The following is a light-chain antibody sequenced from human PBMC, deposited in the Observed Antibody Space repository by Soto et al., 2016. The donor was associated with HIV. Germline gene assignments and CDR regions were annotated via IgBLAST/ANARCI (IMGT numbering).Light chain of an antibody. Sequence: DVVMTQSPLSLPVTLGQPASISCRSSQSLVHSDGNTYLNWFQQRPGQSPRRLFYKVSNRDSGVPDRFSGSGSGSDFTLKISGWRLRMLRIYYYCMQGTHWPPTFGGRDPRWRSN. V-gene: IGKV2-30*02. CDR1: QSLVHSDGNTY. CDR3: MQGTHWPPT. CDR2: KVS. J-gene: IGKJ4*01.